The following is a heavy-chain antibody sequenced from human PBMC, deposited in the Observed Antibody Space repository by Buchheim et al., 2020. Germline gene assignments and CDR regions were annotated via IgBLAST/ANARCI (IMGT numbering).Heavy chain of an antibody. J-gene: IGHJ4*02. CDR1: GFTFSNAW. V-gene: IGHV3-15*01. CDR2: IKSKTDGGTT. CDR3: TTGYYYDSSGYYYEGGFDY. D-gene: IGHD3-22*01. Sequence: EVQLVESGGGLVKPGGSLRLSCAASGFTFSNAWMSWVRQAPGKGLEWVGRIKSKTDGGTTDYAAPVKGRFTISRDDSKNTLYLQMNSLKTEDTAVYYCTTGYYYDSSGYYYEGGFDYWGQGTL.